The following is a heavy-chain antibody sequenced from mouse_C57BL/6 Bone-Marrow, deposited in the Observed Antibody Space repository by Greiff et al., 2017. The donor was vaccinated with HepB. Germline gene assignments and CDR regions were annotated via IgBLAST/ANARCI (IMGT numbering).Heavy chain of an antibody. Sequence: QVQLQQSGAELMKPGASVKLSCKATGYTFTGYWIEWVKQRPGHGLEWIGEILPGSGSTNYNEKFKGKATFTADTSSNTAYMQLSSLTTEDSAISYCARKPYDYGSSYGTGTGAMDYWGQGTSVTVSS. V-gene: IGHV1-9*01. J-gene: IGHJ4*01. CDR2: ILPGSGST. CDR1: GYTFTGYW. D-gene: IGHD1-1*01. CDR3: ARKPYDYGSSYGTGTGAMDY.